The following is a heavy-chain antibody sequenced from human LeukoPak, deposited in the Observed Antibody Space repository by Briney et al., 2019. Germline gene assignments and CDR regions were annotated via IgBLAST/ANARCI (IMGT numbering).Heavy chain of an antibody. J-gene: IGHJ4*02. CDR2: IYPGDSDT. D-gene: IGHD3-10*01. CDR3: ATSESQKRFDY. CDR1: GYSFTSYW. V-gene: IGHV5-51*01. Sequence: GESLKISCKGSGYSFTSYWIGWVRQMPGKGLEWMGIIYPGDSDTRYSPSFQGQVTFSADKSISTAYLQWRSLKASDTAMYYCATSESQKRFDYWGQGTLVTASS.